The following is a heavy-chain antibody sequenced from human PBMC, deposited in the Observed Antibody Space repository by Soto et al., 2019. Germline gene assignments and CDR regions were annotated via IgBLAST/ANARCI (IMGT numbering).Heavy chain of an antibody. D-gene: IGHD3-3*01. CDR3: ARKARFLEIFDY. V-gene: IGHV4-34*01. J-gene: IGHJ4*02. Sequence: SETLSLTCAVYGGSFSGYYWSWIRQPPGKGLEWIGEINHSGSTNYNPSLKSRVTISVDTSKNQFSLKLSSVTAADTAVYYCARKARFLEIFDYWGQGTPVTVSS. CDR2: INHSGST. CDR1: GGSFSGYY.